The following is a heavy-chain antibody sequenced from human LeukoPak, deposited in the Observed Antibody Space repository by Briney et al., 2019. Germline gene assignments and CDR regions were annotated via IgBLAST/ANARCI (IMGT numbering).Heavy chain of an antibody. CDR1: GFTFSSYW. CDR3: ARGFRGVIDY. D-gene: IGHD3-10*01. J-gene: IGHJ4*02. V-gene: IGHV4-59*01. Sequence: GSLRLSCAASGFTFSSYWMSWVRQPPGKGLEWIGYIYYSGSTNYNPSLKSRVTVSVDTSKNQFSLKLSSVTAADTAVYYCARGFRGVIDYWGRGTLVTVSS. CDR2: IYYSGST.